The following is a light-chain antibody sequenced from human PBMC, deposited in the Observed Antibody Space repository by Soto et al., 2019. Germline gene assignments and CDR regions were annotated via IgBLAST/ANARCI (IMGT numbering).Light chain of an antibody. Sequence: DIVLTQSPGTLSLSPGERATLSCRASQSVSSSYLSWYQQKPGQAPRLLIYGASIRATGIPDRFSGSGSGTDFTLTISRLEPEDFAVYYCQQYGRSPLTFGGGTKVEIK. V-gene: IGKV3-20*01. CDR1: QSVSSSY. CDR2: GAS. J-gene: IGKJ4*01. CDR3: QQYGRSPLT.